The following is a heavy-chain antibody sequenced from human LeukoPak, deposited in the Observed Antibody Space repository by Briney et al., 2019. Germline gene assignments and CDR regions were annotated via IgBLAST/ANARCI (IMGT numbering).Heavy chain of an antibody. CDR2: IYSGGSI. Sequence: GGSLRLSCAASGFTVSSNHMSWVRQAPGKGLEWVSVIYSGGSIYYADSVKGRFTISRDNSKNTLYLQMNSLRAEDTAVYYCARSGGYSYGYLDYWGQGTLVTVSS. CDR1: GFTVSSNH. CDR3: ARSGGYSYGYLDY. D-gene: IGHD5-18*01. J-gene: IGHJ4*02. V-gene: IGHV3-53*01.